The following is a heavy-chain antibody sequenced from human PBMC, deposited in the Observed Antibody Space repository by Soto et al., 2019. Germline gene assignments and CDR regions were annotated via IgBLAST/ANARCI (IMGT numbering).Heavy chain of an antibody. CDR2: IIPIFGDT. J-gene: IGHJ6*02. V-gene: IGHV1-18*01. D-gene: IGHD2-8*01. CDR3: AKNGQPPYYYYGLDV. CDR1: GGTFSRYS. Sequence: ASVKVSCKASGGTFSRYSITWVRQAPGHGLEWIGRIIPIFGDTNYAQKFQDRVSMTIDTSTGTAYMELRSLTSDDSALYYCAKNGQPPYYYYGLDVWGQGTKVTVSS.